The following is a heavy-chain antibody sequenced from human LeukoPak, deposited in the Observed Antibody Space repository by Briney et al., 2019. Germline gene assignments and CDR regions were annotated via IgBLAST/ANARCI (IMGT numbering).Heavy chain of an antibody. CDR3: ARASYSSSWYAVDY. CDR1: GGSISSYY. V-gene: IGHV4-59*08. CDR2: IYYSGST. Sequence: SETLSLTCTVSGGSISSYYWSWIRQPPGKGLEWIGYIYYSGSTNYNPSLKSRVTISVDTSKNQFSLKLSSVAAADTAVYYCARASYSSSWYAVDYWGQGTLVTVSS. D-gene: IGHD6-13*01. J-gene: IGHJ4*02.